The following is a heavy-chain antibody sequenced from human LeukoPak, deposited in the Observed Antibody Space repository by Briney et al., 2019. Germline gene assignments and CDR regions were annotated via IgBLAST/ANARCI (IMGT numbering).Heavy chain of an antibody. V-gene: IGHV3-21*01. J-gene: IGHJ4*02. CDR3: ARTFGYGGSGSYYKWDDGELDVNPHAVDY. CDR1: GFTFSTYS. D-gene: IGHD3-10*01. Sequence: PGGSLRLSCAASGFTFSTYSMNWVRQAPGKGLEWVSAISSSSTYIYYADSVKGRITITRDNAKNSLYLQMNSLRAEDTAVYYCARTFGYGGSGSYYKWDDGELDVNPHAVDYWGQGTLVTVSS. CDR2: ISSSSTYI.